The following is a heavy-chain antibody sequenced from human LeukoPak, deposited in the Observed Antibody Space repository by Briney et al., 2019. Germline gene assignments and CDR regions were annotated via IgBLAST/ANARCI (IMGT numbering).Heavy chain of an antibody. D-gene: IGHD6-13*01. CDR2: ISSCGSTI. J-gene: IGHJ3*01. CDR1: GFTFSDYY. V-gene: IGHV3-11*04. CDR3: ASRIAANAAFDV. Sequence: GGSLRLSCAASGFTFSDYYMSWIRQAPGKGLEGVSYISSCGSTILYADSVKGRFTISRDNAKNSLYLQMNSLRADDTAVYYCASRIAANAAFDVWGQGTMVTVS.